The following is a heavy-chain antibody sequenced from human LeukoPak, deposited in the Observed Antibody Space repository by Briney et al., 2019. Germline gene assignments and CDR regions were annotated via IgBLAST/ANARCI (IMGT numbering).Heavy chain of an antibody. CDR3: ARASGYDFDY. V-gene: IGHV3-21*01. Sequence: SGGSLRLSCAASGFTFSTYSMNWVRQAPGKGLEWVSSISSSSSYIYYADSVKGRFTISRDNAKNSLYLQMNTLRVEDTAVYYCARASGYDFDYWGQGTLVTVSS. CDR1: GFTFSTYS. J-gene: IGHJ4*02. CDR2: ISSSSSYI. D-gene: IGHD5-12*01.